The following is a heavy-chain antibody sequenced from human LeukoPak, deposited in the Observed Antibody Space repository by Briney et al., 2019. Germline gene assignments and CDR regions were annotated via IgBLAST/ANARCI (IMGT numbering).Heavy chain of an antibody. D-gene: IGHD1-26*01. V-gene: IGHV3-48*01. J-gene: IGHJ6*02. CDR3: ARDLISGATKSYYGMDV. CDR2: ISGSATTM. CDR1: GFTFSNYN. Sequence: GGSLRLSCAASGFTFSNYNMNWVRQSPGKGLEWLSHISGSATTMYSADSVKGRFIISRDNAKNSLYLQMNSLRAEDTAIYFCARDLISGATKSYYGMDVWGRGTTVTVSS.